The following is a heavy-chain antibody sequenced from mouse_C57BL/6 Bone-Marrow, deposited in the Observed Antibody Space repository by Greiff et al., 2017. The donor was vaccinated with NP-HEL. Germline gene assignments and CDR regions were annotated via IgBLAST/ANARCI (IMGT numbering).Heavy chain of an antibody. V-gene: IGHV1-15*01. CDR2: IDPETGGT. D-gene: IGHD4-1*01. CDR3: TRSLNWDAFAY. Sequence: QVQLKQSGAELVRPGASVTLSCKASGYTFTDYEMHWVKQTPVHGLEWIGAIDPETGGTAYNQKFKGKAILTADKSSSTAYMELRSLTSEDSAVYYCTRSLNWDAFAYWGQGTVVTVSA. J-gene: IGHJ3*01. CDR1: GYTFTDYE.